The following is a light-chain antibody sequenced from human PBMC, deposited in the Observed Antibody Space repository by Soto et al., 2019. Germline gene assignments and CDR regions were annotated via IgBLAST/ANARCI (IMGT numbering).Light chain of an antibody. CDR3: QPRDITPYT. J-gene: IGKJ2*01. Sequence: IQMTQSQSSLSASVVDRVTITFRSSQTLSTYLNWYQQKPGKTPRLLIYDASSLLSWVPSRFSGSGSGTDLPPTTARMQPEDFSNYYCQPRDITPYTSGQGTKVE. CDR2: DAS. CDR1: QTLSTY. V-gene: IGKV1-39*01.